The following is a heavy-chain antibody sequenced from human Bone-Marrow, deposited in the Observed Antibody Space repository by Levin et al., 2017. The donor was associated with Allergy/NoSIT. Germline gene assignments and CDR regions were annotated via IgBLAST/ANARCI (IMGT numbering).Heavy chain of an antibody. CDR3: ARDPGSWAFDI. J-gene: IGHJ3*02. CDR2: IYSSGST. Sequence: SETLSLTCTVSGASISNYYWSWIRQPVGKGLEWIGRIYSSGSTKYNPSLKSRVTMSVDTSQNQVSLKMRSASAADTAVYYCARDPGSWAFDIWGHGTVVTASS. CDR1: GASISNYY. D-gene: IGHD1-14*01. V-gene: IGHV4-4*07.